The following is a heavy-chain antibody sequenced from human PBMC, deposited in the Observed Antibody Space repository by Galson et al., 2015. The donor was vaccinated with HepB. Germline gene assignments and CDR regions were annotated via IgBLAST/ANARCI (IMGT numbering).Heavy chain of an antibody. J-gene: IGHJ4*02. D-gene: IGHD3-3*01. Sequence: QSGAEVKKPGESLTISCTGPGHNFDNYWIAWWRQMPGKGLEWMGIIYPPDSDTRFSPSFQGQVTISADKSISTAYLQWGSLKASDTAIYYCARQFLGYFDYWGQGTLVTVSS. CDR2: IYPPDSDT. CDR3: ARQFLGYFDY. CDR1: GHNFDNYW. V-gene: IGHV5-51*01.